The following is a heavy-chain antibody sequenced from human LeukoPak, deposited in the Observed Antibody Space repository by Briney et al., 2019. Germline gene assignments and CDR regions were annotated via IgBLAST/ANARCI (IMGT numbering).Heavy chain of an antibody. CDR2: IYSGGST. CDR3: ARNIAVAGIAEYFQH. J-gene: IGHJ1*01. D-gene: IGHD6-19*01. CDR1: GFTFSSNY. V-gene: IGHV3-53*01. Sequence: GGSLRLSCAASGFTFSSNYMSWVRQAPGKGLEWVSVIYSGGSTYYADSVKGRFTISRDNSKNTLYLQMNSLRAEDTAVYYCARNIAVAGIAEYFQHWGQGTLVTVSS.